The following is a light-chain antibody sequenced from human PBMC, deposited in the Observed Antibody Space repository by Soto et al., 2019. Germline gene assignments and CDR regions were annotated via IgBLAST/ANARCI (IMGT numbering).Light chain of an antibody. CDR2: GTS. V-gene: IGKV3-20*01. Sequence: TVLTQSPGTLSLSPCERATLSCRASQSVPRSYLAWYQQKPGQAPRLLIYGTSSRATGIPDRFSGSGSGTDFTLTISRLEPEDFAVFYCQQYGSSITFGQGTRLEIK. J-gene: IGKJ5*01. CDR1: QSVPRSY. CDR3: QQYGSSIT.